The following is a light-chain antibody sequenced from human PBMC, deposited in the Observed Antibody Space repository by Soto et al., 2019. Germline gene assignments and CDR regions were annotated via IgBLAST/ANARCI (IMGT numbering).Light chain of an antibody. Sequence: DIQMTQSPSSLSASVGDRVTITCRARQSISIWLAWYQQKPGKAPNLLIYDASILESGVPSRFSGRGSGKECTLTISRLQPDDFATYYCQQNNSYRTFGQGTKV. CDR3: QQNNSYRT. J-gene: IGKJ1*01. CDR1: QSISIW. V-gene: IGKV1-5*01. CDR2: DAS.